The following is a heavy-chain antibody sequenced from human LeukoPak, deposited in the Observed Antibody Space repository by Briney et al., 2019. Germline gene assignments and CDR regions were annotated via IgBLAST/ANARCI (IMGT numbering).Heavy chain of an antibody. Sequence: GASVKVSCKASGYTFTSYYMHWVRQAPGQGLEWMGGIIPIFGTANYAQKFQGRVTITADESTSTAYMELSSLRSEDTAVYYCAGGAAAAIDYFDYWGQGTLVTVSS. J-gene: IGHJ4*02. V-gene: IGHV1-69*13. CDR3: AGGAAAAIDYFDY. CDR2: IIPIFGTA. D-gene: IGHD2-2*01. CDR1: GYTFTSYY.